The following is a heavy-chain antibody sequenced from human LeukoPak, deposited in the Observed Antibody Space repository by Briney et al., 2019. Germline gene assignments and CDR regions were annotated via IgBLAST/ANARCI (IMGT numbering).Heavy chain of an antibody. Sequence: GASVKVSCKASGYTFTSYYMHWVRQAPGQGLEWMGIINPSGGSTSYAQKFQGRVTMTRDTSTSTVYMELGSLRSEDTAVYYCAREGVYCSSTSCLGWFDPWGQGTLVTVSS. CDR2: INPSGGST. V-gene: IGHV1-46*01. CDR3: AREGVYCSSTSCLGWFDP. CDR1: GYTFTSYY. J-gene: IGHJ5*02. D-gene: IGHD2-2*01.